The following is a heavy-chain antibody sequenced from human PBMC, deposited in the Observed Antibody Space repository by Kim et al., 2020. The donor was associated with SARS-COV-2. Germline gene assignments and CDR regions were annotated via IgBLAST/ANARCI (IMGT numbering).Heavy chain of an antibody. J-gene: IGHJ6*02. V-gene: IGHV3-23*01. D-gene: IGHD3-3*01. CDR3: AKDRRLYYDFWSGYDRHRDGRDV. CDR2: ISGSGGST. Sequence: GGSLRLSCAASGFTFSSYAMSWVRQAPGKGLEWVSAISGSGGSTYYADSVKGRFTISRDNSKNTLYLQMNSLRAEDTAVYYCAKDRRLYYDFWSGYDRHRDGRDVWGRGTTVTVS. CDR1: GFTFSSYA.